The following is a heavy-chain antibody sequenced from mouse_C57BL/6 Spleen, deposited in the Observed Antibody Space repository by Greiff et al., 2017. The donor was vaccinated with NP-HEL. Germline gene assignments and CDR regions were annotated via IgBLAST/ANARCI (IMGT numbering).Heavy chain of an antibody. CDR3: ARCYYSNYAFAY. CDR1: GYTFTSYW. D-gene: IGHD2-5*01. V-gene: IGHV1-50*01. J-gene: IGHJ3*01. CDR2: IDPSDSYT. Sequence: QVHVKQPGAELVKPGASVKLSCKASGYTFTSYWMQWVKQRPGQGLEWIGEIDPSDSYTNYNQKFKGKATLTVDTASSTAYMQLSSLTSEDSAVYYCARCYYSNYAFAYWGQGTLVTVSA.